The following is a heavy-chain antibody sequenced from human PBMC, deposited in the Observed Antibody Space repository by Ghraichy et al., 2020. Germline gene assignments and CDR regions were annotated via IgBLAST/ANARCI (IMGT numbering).Heavy chain of an antibody. CDR2: INGGGGIT. CDR3: VRAFDY. V-gene: IGHV3-74*01. Sequence: GGSLRLSCAASGFTFSSYWMHWIRQAPGKGLVWVSRINGGGGITNYEDSVKGRFTISRDNAKNMLYLQMNSLRAEDTAIYYCVRAFDYWGQGTLVTVSS. J-gene: IGHJ4*02. CDR1: GFTFSSYW.